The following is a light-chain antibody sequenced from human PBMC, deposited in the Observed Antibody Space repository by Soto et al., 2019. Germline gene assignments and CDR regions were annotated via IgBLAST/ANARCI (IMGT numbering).Light chain of an antibody. CDR1: SSNIGKNY. Sequence: QPVLTQPPSVSAAPGQTVTISCSGSSSNIGKNYVSWYQLLPGTAPKLLICDNSKRPSGIPGRFSGSKSGTSASLAISGLQSEDESDYYCAAWDGSLNGVVFGGGTKLTVL. CDR2: DNS. V-gene: IGLV1-51*01. J-gene: IGLJ3*02. CDR3: AAWDGSLNGVV.